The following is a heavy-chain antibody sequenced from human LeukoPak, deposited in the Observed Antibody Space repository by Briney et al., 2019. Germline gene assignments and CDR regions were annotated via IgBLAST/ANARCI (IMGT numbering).Heavy chain of an antibody. V-gene: IGHV4-39*01. J-gene: IGHJ5*02. CDR1: GGSISSSSYY. Sequence: SETLSLTCTVSGGSISSSSYYWGWIRQPPGKGLEWIGSIYYSGSTYYNPSLKSRVTISVDTSKNQFSLKLSSVTAADTAVYYCARGDVYLDPWGQGALVTVS. D-gene: IGHD2-2*01. CDR3: ARGDVYLDP. CDR2: IYYSGST.